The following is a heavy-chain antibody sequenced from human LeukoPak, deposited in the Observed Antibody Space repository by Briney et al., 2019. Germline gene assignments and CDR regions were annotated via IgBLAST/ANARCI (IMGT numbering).Heavy chain of an antibody. J-gene: IGHJ4*02. CDR2: ISYDGSNK. D-gene: IGHD2-21*02. CDR3: ARDGLAYCGGDCRSVDY. Sequence: GGSLRLSCAASGFTFSSYAMHWVRQAPGKGLEWVAVISYDGSNKYYADSVKGRFTISRDNFKNTLYLQMNSLRAEDTAVYYCARDGLAYCGGDCRSVDYWGQGTLVTVSS. CDR1: GFTFSSYA. V-gene: IGHV3-30*04.